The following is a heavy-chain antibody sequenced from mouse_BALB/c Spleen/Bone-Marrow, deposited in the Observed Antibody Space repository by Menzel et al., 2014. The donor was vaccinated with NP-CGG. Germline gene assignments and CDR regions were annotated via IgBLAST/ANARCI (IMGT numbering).Heavy chain of an antibody. Sequence: VLLQQPAAELVQPAASVKLSCSASVFNLKDTYMPWVKLSPKQGLEWIGRFAPANGNTKYDPKFQDKATITADTHSNTDSLQLSSLTSEDTAVYYCARLDLFAYWGQGTLVPVSA. CDR1: VFNLKDTY. V-gene: IGHV14-3*02. J-gene: IGHJ3*01. CDR2: FAPANGNT. CDR3: ARLDLFAY.